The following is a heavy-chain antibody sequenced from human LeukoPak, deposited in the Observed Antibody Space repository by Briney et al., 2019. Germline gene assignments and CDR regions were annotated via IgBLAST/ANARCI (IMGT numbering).Heavy chain of an antibody. J-gene: IGHJ6*02. D-gene: IGHD2-15*01. Sequence: GASVKVSCKASGGTFSSYAISWVRQAPGQGLEWMGRIIPILGIANYAQKFQGRVTITADKSTSTAYMELSSLRSEDTAVYYCAGGGEDIVVVVADPGYYYGMDVWGQGTTVTVSS. CDR3: AGGGEDIVVVVADPGYYYGMDV. CDR2: IIPILGIA. V-gene: IGHV1-69*04. CDR1: GGTFSSYA.